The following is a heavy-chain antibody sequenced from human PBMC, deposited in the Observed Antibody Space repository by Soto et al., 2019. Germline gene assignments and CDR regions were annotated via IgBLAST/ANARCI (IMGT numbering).Heavy chain of an antibody. D-gene: IGHD3-9*01. CDR1: GGSFSGYY. CDR2: IYHSGST. Sequence: SETLSLTCAVYGGSFSGYYWSWIRQPPGKGLEWIGYIYHSGSTTYNPSLKSRVTMSVDTSKNQFSLRLTSVTAADTAVYYCARDLGYYKNWFDPWGQGTLVTVSS. CDR3: ARDLGYYKNWFDP. V-gene: IGHV4-34*01. J-gene: IGHJ5*02.